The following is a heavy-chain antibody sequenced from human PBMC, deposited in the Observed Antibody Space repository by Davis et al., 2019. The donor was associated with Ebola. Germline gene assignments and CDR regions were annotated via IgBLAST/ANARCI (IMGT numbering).Heavy chain of an antibody. CDR2: ILYDGSNK. V-gene: IGHV3-30*18. CDR1: GFTFSSYG. J-gene: IGHJ4*02. CDR3: AKDFRWRERYYFDY. Sequence: GGSLRPSCPASGFTFSSYGMHWVRQAPGKGLEWAAVILYDGSNKYYADSVKGRFTTPRDNSKNTLYLQMNSLRAEDTAVYYCAKDFRWRERYYFDYWGQGTLVTVSS. D-gene: IGHD1-1*01.